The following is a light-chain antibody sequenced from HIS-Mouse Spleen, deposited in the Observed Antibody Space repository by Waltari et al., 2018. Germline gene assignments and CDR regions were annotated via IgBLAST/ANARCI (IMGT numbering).Light chain of an antibody. CDR1: QSLVYSDGNTY. CDR3: MQGTHPYT. V-gene: IGKV2-30*01. Sequence: DVVMTQSPLSLPVTLGQPASISCRSSQSLVYSDGNTYLNVFQQRPGQAPRRLIYKVSNRDSGVPDRFSGSGSGTDFTLKISRVEAEDVGVYYCMQGTHPYTFGQGTKLEIK. CDR2: KVS. J-gene: IGKJ2*01.